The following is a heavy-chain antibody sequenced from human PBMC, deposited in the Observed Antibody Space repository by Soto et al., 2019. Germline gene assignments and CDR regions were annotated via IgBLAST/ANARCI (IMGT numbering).Heavy chain of an antibody. D-gene: IGHD3-9*01. Sequence: PGGSLRLSCAASGFTFSSYAMYWVRQAPGKGLEWVSAISGSGGSTYYADSVKGRFTISRDNSKNTLYLQMNSLRAEDTAVYYCAKQTDFDWYEEYYWGQGTLVTVSS. CDR1: GFTFSSYA. J-gene: IGHJ4*02. CDR2: ISGSGGST. V-gene: IGHV3-23*01. CDR3: AKQTDFDWYEEYY.